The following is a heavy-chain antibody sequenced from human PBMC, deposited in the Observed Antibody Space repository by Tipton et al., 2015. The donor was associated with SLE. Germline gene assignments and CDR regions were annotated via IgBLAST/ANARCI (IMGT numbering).Heavy chain of an antibody. CDR2: IWYDGSNQ. CDR3: ATGQGGY. D-gene: IGHD3-16*01. Sequence: SGFTFSNFGFHWVRQAPGKGLEWVALIWYDGSNQNYADSVKGRFTISRDNAKNSLYLQMNSLRVEDTAVYYCATGQGGYWGQGALVTVSS. V-gene: IGHV3-33*03. J-gene: IGHJ4*02. CDR1: GFTFSNFG.